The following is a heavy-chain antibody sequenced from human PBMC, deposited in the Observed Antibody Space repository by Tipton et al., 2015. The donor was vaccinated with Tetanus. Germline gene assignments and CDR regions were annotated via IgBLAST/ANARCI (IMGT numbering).Heavy chain of an antibody. D-gene: IGHD3-16*01. CDR2: TYYRSKWYN. J-gene: IGHJ3*02. V-gene: IGHV6-1*01. CDR3: VRDRGLGLDAFDI. Sequence: GLVKPSQTLSLTCAISGDSVSSNTDAWNWIRQSPSRGLEWLGRTYYRSKWYNDYALSVKSRITINHDTSKNQFSLQLKSVTPEDTAMYYCVRDRGLGLDAFDIWGRGTMVAVSS. CDR1: GDSVSSNTDA.